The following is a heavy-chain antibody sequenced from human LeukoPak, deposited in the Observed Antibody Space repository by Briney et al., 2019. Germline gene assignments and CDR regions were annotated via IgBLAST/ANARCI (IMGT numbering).Heavy chain of an antibody. CDR2: MNQSGST. CDR1: GGTFSGYY. Sequence: SETLSLTCAVSGGTFSGYYWTWIRQPPGKGLEWIGEMNQSGSTNYNPSLKSRVTISVDPSKNQFSLKLTSVTAADTAVYYCARGLATYNWFDPWGQGTLVIVTA. J-gene: IGHJ5*02. CDR3: ARGLATYNWFDP. V-gene: IGHV4-34*01.